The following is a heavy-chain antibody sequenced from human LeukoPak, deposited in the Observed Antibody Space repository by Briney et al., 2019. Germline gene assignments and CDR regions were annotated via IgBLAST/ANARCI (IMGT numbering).Heavy chain of an antibody. J-gene: IGHJ4*02. CDR2: IYSGGST. D-gene: IGHD4-17*01. Sequence: GGSLRLSCAASGFTVSSNYMSWVRQAPGKGLEWVSVIYSGGSTYYADSVKGRFTISRDNSKNTLYLQMNSLRAEDTAVYYCARASDYGDYGLDYWGQGTLVTVSS. CDR1: GFTVSSNY. CDR3: ARASDYGDYGLDY. V-gene: IGHV3-53*01.